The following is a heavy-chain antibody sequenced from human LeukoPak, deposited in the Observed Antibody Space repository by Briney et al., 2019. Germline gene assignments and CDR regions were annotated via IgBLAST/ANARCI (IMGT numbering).Heavy chain of an antibody. V-gene: IGHV3-15*01. CDR2: IKSKTDGGTT. J-gene: IGHJ6*02. D-gene: IGHD6-19*01. CDR1: RFTFSNAW. Sequence: GGSLRLSCAASRFTFSNAWMSWVRQAPGKGLEWVGRIKSKTDGGTTDYAAPVKGRFTISRDDSKNTLYLQMNSLKTEDTAVYYCTTTSSGWRYGMDVWGQGTTVTVSS. CDR3: TTTSSGWRYGMDV.